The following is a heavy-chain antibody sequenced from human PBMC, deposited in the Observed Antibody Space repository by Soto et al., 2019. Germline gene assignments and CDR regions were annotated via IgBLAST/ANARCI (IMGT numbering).Heavy chain of an antibody. D-gene: IGHD3-22*01. CDR3: ARRRGSSGYYYFYYYYGMDV. CDR2: MNPNSGNT. CDR1: GYTFTSYD. V-gene: IGHV1-8*01. J-gene: IGHJ6*02. Sequence: GASVKVSCKASGYTFTSYDINWVRQATGQGLEWMGWMNPNSGNTGYAQKFQGRVTMTRNTSISTAYMELSSLRSEDTAVYYCARRRGSSGYYYFYYYYGMDVWGQGPRSPSP.